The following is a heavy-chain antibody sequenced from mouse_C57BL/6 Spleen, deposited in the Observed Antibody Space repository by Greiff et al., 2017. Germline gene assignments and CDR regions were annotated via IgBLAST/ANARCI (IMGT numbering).Heavy chain of an antibody. CDR3: ARELIYYDSWFAD. CDR2: IYPGSGST. D-gene: IGHD2-4*01. J-gene: IGHJ3*01. CDR1: GYTFTSYW. Sequence: QVQLQQPGAELVKPGASVKMSCKASGYTFTSYWITWVKQRPGQGLEWIGDIYPGSGSTNYNEKFKSKATLTVDTSSSTAYMQLSSLTSEDSAVYYCARELIYYDSWFADWGQGTLVTVSA. V-gene: IGHV1-55*01.